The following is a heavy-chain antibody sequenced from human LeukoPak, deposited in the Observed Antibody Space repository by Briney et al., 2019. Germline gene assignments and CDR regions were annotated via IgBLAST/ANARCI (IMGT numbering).Heavy chain of an antibody. V-gene: IGHV3-7*03. CDR1: GFTFSSYW. J-gene: IGHJ4*02. CDR3: ASQPIAAAGSRGDY. Sequence: GGSLRLSCAASGFTFSSYWMSWVRQAPGKGLEWVANIKQDGSDKYYVDSVKGRFTISRDNAKNSLYLQMNSLRAEDTAVYYCASQPIAAAGSRGDYWGQGTLVTVSS. CDR2: IKQDGSDK. D-gene: IGHD6-13*01.